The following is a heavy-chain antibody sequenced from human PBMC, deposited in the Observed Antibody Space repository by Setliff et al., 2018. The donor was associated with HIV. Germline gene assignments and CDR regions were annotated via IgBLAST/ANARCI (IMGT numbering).Heavy chain of an antibody. CDR1: GFTFSTSW. V-gene: IGHV3-7*01. J-gene: IGHJ4*02. CDR3: ATARIPTGGVSTSLDY. Sequence: GGSLRLSCAASGFTFSTSWMTWVRQAPGQGLEWVANIKGDGSAEYYVDSAKGRFAISRDNSKNTVYLELNSLKPEDTAEYYCATARIPTGGVSTSLDYWGQGTLVTVSS. CDR2: IKGDGSAE. D-gene: IGHD3-3*01.